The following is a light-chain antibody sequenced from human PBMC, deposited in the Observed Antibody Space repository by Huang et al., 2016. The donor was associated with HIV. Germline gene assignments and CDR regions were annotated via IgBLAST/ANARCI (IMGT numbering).Light chain of an antibody. CDR2: GAS. V-gene: IGKV3-15*01. CDR1: QSISSN. Sequence: IVMTQSPATLSVSPGERATLSCRASQSISSNLAWYQQKPGQAPRLLIYGASTRATGIPARFSGSGSWTEFTLTISSLQSEDFAVYYCQQYNNRYIFGQGTKLEIK. J-gene: IGKJ2*01. CDR3: QQYNNRYI.